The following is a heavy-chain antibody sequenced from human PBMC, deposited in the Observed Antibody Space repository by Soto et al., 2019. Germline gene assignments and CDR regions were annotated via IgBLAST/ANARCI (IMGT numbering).Heavy chain of an antibody. CDR1: RGSFSGYY. Sequence: ETLSLTCAVYRGSFSGYYWSWIRQPPGKGLEWIGEINHSGTTNYNPSLKSRVTLSVDTSKNQFSLELNSVTAADTAVYYCARGGDTGSWYYFQYWGQGSLVTVS. J-gene: IGHJ4*02. CDR3: ARGGDTGSWYYFQY. V-gene: IGHV4-34*01. CDR2: INHSGTT. D-gene: IGHD6-13*01.